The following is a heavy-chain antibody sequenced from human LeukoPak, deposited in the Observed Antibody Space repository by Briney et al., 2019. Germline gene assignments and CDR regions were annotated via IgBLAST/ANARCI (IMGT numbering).Heavy chain of an antibody. CDR3: ARGGQVVPAAMDWFDP. Sequence: PSETLSLTCTVSGYSISSGYYWGWIRQPPGKGLEWIGSIYHSGSTYYNPSLKSRVTISVDTSKNQFSLKLSSVTAADTAVYYCARGGQVVPAAMDWFDPWGQGTLVTVSS. D-gene: IGHD2-2*01. J-gene: IGHJ5*02. CDR1: GYSISSGYY. V-gene: IGHV4-38-2*02. CDR2: IYHSGST.